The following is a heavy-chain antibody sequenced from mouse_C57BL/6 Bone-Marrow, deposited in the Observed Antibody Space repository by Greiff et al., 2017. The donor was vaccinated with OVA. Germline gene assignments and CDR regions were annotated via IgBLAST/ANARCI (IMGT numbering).Heavy chain of an antibody. V-gene: IGHV14-4*01. CDR3: TTYGSSL. CDR2: IDPETGGT. Sequence: EVQLVESGAELVRPGASVTLSCTASGFTITADCMHWVKQRPEQGLEWIGLIDPETGGTDYASKFQGQATITADTSSNTAYLQLSSLTSEDTAVYYCTTYGSSLGGQGTAPTVS. J-gene: IGHJ2*01. D-gene: IGHD1-1*01. CDR1: GFTITADC.